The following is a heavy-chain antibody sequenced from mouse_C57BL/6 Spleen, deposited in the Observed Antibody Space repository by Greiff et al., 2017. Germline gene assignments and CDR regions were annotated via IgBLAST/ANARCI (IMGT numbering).Heavy chain of an antibody. CDR2: IYPGDGAP. J-gene: IGHJ1*03. CDR3: ARSPLPYYYGSSYWYFDV. CDR1: GYAFSSSW. V-gene: IGHV1-82*01. Sequence: QVQLQQSGPELVKPGASVKISCKASGYAFSSSWMNWVKQRPGKGLEWIGRIYPGDGAPNYNGKFKGKATLTADKSSSTAYMQLSSLTSEDSAVYVCARSPLPYYYGSSYWYFDVWGTGTTVTVSS. D-gene: IGHD1-1*01.